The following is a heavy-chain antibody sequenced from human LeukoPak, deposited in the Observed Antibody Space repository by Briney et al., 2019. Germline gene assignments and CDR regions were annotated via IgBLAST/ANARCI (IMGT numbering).Heavy chain of an antibody. D-gene: IGHD4-17*01. V-gene: IGHV3-21*01. Sequence: PGGSLRLSCAASGFTFNSYNMNWVRQAPGKGLEWVSSISNSSTYIYYADSVRGRFTISRDNAKNSLYLQMNSLRAGDTAVYYCARDRGTTVTTSIGHWGQGTLVTVSS. CDR3: ARDRGTTVTTSIGH. CDR1: GFTFNSYN. J-gene: IGHJ4*02. CDR2: ISNSSTYI.